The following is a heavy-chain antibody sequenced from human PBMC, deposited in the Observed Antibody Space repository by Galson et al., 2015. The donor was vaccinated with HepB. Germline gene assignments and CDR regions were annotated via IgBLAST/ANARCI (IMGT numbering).Heavy chain of an antibody. CDR2: ISGSGSST. J-gene: IGHJ3*02. Sequence: SLRLSCAASGFTFSSYAMGWVRQAPGKGLEWVSAISGSGSSTYYADSVKGRFTISRDNSKDTLYLQMNNLRAEDTAVYYCAKAHTSGWYGGDAFDIWGQGTMVTVSS. CDR3: AKAHTSGWYGGDAFDI. D-gene: IGHD6-13*01. CDR1: GFTFSSYA. V-gene: IGHV3-23*01.